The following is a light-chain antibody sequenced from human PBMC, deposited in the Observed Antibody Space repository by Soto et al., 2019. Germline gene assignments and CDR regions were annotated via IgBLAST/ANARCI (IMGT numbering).Light chain of an antibody. V-gene: IGLV2-8*01. CDR1: SSDVGAYKY. Sequence: QSALTQPPSASGSLGQSVTISCTGTSSDVGAYKYVSWYQQYQGKAPKLMIYEVTKRPSGVPDRFSGSKSGNTASLTVSGLQAEDEADYYCTSYVGNDIWVFGGGTKVTVL. CDR3: TSYVGNDIWV. J-gene: IGLJ3*02. CDR2: EVT.